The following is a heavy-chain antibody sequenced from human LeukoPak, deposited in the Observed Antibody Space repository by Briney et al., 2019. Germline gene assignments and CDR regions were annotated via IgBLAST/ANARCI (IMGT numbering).Heavy chain of an antibody. CDR2: IIPILGIA. D-gene: IGHD6-6*01. CDR3: ARGSIAARLADY. CDR1: GGTFSSYA. V-gene: IGHV1-69*04. J-gene: IGHJ4*02. Sequence: GASVKVSCKASGGTFSSYAISLVRQAPEQGLEWMGRIIPILGIANYAQKFQGRVTITADKSTSTAYMELSSLRSEDTAVYYCARGSIAARLADYWGQGTLVTVSS.